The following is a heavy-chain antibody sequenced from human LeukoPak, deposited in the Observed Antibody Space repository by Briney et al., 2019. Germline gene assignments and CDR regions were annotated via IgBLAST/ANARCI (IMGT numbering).Heavy chain of an antibody. CDR1: GFTFSDYA. Sequence: GGSLSLSCAASGFTFSDYAIHWVRQAPGKGLEWVADMSYDGNYKDYADSVKGRFTITTDNSKNTLYMEVNSLRVEDTAIYFCGRARPPNREFDYWGRGTLVTVSS. J-gene: IGHJ4*02. D-gene: IGHD1-14*01. CDR3: GRARPPNREFDY. V-gene: IGHV3-30-3*01. CDR2: MSYDGNYK.